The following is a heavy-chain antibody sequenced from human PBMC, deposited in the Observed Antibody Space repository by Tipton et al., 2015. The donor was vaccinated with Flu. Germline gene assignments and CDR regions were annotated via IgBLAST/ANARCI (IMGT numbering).Heavy chain of an antibody. CDR2: IFYTGSA. V-gene: IGHV4-39*07. Sequence: TLSLTCTVSGGSISGTNYYWGWIRQPPGKGLECIGNIFYTGSAYYNPSLKSRVTISVDTSKNQFSLRLSSVTAADTAVYYCARDDSGFNDYWGPGTLVTVSS. D-gene: IGHD3-22*01. J-gene: IGHJ4*02. CDR3: ARDDSGFNDY. CDR1: GGSISGTNYY.